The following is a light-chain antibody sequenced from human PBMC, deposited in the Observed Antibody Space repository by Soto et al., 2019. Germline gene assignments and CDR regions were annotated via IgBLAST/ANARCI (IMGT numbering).Light chain of an antibody. J-gene: IGKJ5*01. CDR2: DAS. CDR3: QQYDDLLPIT. Sequence: VPMTQSQSSLSAPVGDRVTITCQTSQDISNYLNWYQQKPGKDPKLLIYDASNLETGVPSRLSGSGSGKDFTFTISSLQPEEIATYYCQQYDDLLPITFGHGTPMKIK. CDR1: QDISNY. V-gene: IGKV1-33*01.